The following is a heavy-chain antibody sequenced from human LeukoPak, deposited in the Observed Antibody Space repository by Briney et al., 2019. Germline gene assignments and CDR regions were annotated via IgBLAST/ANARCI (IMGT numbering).Heavy chain of an antibody. CDR2: IKQDGSET. V-gene: IGHV3-7*01. Sequence: GGSLRLSCAASGFTFSIYYMSWVRQAPGKGLEWVANIKQDGSETNYVDSVRGRFTISRDNAKNSLSLQMISLRAEDTALYYCARNKRADIWGQGTMVTVSS. CDR3: ARNKRADI. CDR1: GFTFSIYY. D-gene: IGHD1/OR15-1a*01. J-gene: IGHJ3*02.